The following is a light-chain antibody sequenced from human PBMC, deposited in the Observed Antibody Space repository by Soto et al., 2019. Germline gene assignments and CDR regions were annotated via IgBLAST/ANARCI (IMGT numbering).Light chain of an antibody. CDR2: TGS. Sequence: DIQMTQSPSSVSASVGDRVTITCRASQAIDSWLAWYQQKPGEAPKLLIFTGSLLHSGVPPRFSGSGSGTDFTLTISSLQPEDFATYYCQPPLSFPPTFGQGTKV. J-gene: IGKJ1*01. CDR1: QAIDSW. V-gene: IGKV1-12*01. CDR3: QPPLSFPPT.